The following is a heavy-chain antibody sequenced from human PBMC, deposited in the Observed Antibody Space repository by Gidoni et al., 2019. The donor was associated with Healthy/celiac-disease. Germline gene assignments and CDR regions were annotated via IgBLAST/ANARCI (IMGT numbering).Heavy chain of an antibody. Sequence: QVQLVESGGGLVKPGGSLRLSCAASGFTFSAYYMSWIRQAPGKGLEWVSYISSSSSYTNYADSVKGRFTISRDNAKNSLYLQMNSLRAEDTAVYYCAREIQGAMVTSSSDYWGQGTLVTVSS. CDR3: AREIQGAMVTSSSDY. V-gene: IGHV3-11*06. CDR1: GFTFSAYY. J-gene: IGHJ4*02. D-gene: IGHD5-18*01. CDR2: ISSSSSYT.